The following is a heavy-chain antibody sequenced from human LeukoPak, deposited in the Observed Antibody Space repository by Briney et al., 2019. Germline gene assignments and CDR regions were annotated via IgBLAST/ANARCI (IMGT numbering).Heavy chain of an antibody. CDR3: ARFDCSNGVCYKVGYFQH. D-gene: IGHD2-8*01. CDR2: ISSSGSTI. Sequence: GSLRLSCAASGFTFSSYEMNWARQAPGQGLEWVSYISSSGSTIYYADSVKGRFTISRDNAKNSLYLQMSSLRAEDTAVYYCARFDCSNGVCYKVGYFQHWGQGTLVTVSS. J-gene: IGHJ1*01. V-gene: IGHV3-48*03. CDR1: GFTFSSYE.